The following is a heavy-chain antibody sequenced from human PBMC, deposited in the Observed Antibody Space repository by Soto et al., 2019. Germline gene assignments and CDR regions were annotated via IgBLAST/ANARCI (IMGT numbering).Heavy chain of an antibody. V-gene: IGHV3-11*06. CDR3: ARVYTSSRYPFDY. Sequence: PGGSLGLSCAASGFTFSDYYMSWIRQAPGKGLEWVSSISGSTTYIYYADSVKGRFTISRDNAKNSVYLHMNSLRAEDTAVYYCARVYTSSRYPFDYWGQGTLVTVSS. CDR2: ISGSTTYI. CDR1: GFTFSDYY. J-gene: IGHJ4*02. D-gene: IGHD6-13*01.